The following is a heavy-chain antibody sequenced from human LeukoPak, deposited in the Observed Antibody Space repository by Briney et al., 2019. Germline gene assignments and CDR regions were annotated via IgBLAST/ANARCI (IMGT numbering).Heavy chain of an antibody. CDR1: EFTFSNYA. J-gene: IGHJ4*02. CDR2: ISYDGNTI. V-gene: IGHV3-30-3*01. Sequence: GGSLRLSCAASEFTFSNYAVHWVRQAPGKGLQWVAVISYDGNTIHYADSVKGRFTISRDNSKNTLYLQMNSLRAEDTAVYYCAKDLQLQAYSSGWFDCWGQGTLVTVSS. CDR3: AKDLQLQAYSSGWFDC. D-gene: IGHD6-25*01.